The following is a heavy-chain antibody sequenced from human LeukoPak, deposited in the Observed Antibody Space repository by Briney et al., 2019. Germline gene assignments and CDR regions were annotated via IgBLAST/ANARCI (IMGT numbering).Heavy chain of an antibody. V-gene: IGHV3-48*04. CDR1: GFPFSTYG. CDR2: ISSSGSTI. CDR3: ARERGVATATLYDY. J-gene: IGHJ4*02. D-gene: IGHD2-21*02. Sequence: GGSLRLSCAASGFPFSTYGISWVRQAPGKGLEWVSYISSSGSTIYYADSVKGRFTISRDNAKNSLYLQMNSLRAEDTAVYYCARERGVATATLYDYWGQGTLVTVSS.